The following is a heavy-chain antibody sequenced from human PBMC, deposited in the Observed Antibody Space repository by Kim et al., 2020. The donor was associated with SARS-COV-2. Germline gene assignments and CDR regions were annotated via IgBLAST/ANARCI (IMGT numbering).Heavy chain of an antibody. J-gene: IGHJ6*02. CDR1: GYTLTELS. CDR2: FDPEDGET. D-gene: IGHD3-10*01. V-gene: IGHV1-24*01. CDR3: ATGFVLDVSLRPNYYYYYGMDV. Sequence: ASVKVSCKVSGYTLTELSMHWVRQAPGKGLDWMGGFDPEDGETIYAQKFQGRVTMTEDTSTDTAYTELSSLRSEDTAVYYCATGFVLDVSLRPNYYYYYGMDVWGQGNTVTVSS.